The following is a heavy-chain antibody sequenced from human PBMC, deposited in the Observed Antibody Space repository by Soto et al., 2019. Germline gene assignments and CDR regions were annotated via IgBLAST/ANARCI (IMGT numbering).Heavy chain of an antibody. CDR1: GGSISSGGYS. V-gene: IGHV4-30-2*01. J-gene: IGHJ6*02. CDR3: ARAHWSGYYNVHHYYGIDV. CDR2: IYHSGST. D-gene: IGHD3-3*01. Sequence: SETLSLTCAVSGGSISSGGYSWSWIRQPPGKGLEWIGYIYHSGSTYYNPSLKSRVTISVDRSKNQFSLKLSSVTAADTAVYYCARAHWSGYYNVHHYYGIDVWGQGTTVTVSS.